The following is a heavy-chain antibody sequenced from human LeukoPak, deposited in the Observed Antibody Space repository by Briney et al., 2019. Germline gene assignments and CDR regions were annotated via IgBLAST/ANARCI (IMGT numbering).Heavy chain of an antibody. CDR2: INTDGSSP. V-gene: IGHV3-74*01. J-gene: IGHJ4*02. Sequence: GSLRLSCAASGFTFSAYWMHWVRQAPGKGLVWVSRINTDGSSPTYAASVKGRFTISRDNAKTTLYLQMNSLTAEDTAVYYCVTQGNWNWGQGTLVTVSS. CDR3: VTQGNWN. D-gene: IGHD1-1*01. CDR1: GFTFSAYW.